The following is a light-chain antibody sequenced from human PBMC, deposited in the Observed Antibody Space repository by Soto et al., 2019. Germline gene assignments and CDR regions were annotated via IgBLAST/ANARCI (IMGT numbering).Light chain of an antibody. CDR3: YSAADNNLV. J-gene: IGLJ2*01. Sequence: YELTQPSSVSVSPGQTARITCSGDVLAKKYARWFQQKPGQAPVLVIYKDSERPSGIPERFSGSSSGTTVTLTISGAQVEDEADYYCYSAADNNLVFGGGTKLTVL. CDR2: KDS. V-gene: IGLV3-27*01. CDR1: VLAKKY.